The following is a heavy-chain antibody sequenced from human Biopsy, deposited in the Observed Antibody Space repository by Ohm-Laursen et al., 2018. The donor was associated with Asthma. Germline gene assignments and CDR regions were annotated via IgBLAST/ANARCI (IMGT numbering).Heavy chain of an antibody. CDR2: IYSGGGT. Sequence: SLRLSCAASGFTVSTNGMSWVRQSPGKGLEWVSVIYSGGGTYYADSVQGRVTISRDNSKNTLSLQMNSLRAEDTAVYYCAKDWKSLYVQYFFEYWGQGALVTVSS. J-gene: IGHJ4*02. V-gene: IGHV3-53*01. CDR1: GFTVSTNG. CDR3: AKDWKSLYVQYFFEY. D-gene: IGHD5/OR15-5a*01.